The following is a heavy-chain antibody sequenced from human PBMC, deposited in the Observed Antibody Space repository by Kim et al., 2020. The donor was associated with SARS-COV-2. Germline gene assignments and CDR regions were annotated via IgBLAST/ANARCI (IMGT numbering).Heavy chain of an antibody. J-gene: IGHJ6*02. Sequence: ASVKVSCKASGYTFTSYDINWVRQATGQGLEWMGWMNPNSGNTGYAQKFQGRVTMTRNTSISTAYMELSSLRSEDTAVYYCARNYDFWSGYYIPYYYYYYGMDVWGQGTTVTVSS. V-gene: IGHV1-8*01. CDR1: GYTFTSYD. CDR2: MNPNSGNT. D-gene: IGHD3-3*01. CDR3: ARNYDFWSGYYIPYYYYYYGMDV.